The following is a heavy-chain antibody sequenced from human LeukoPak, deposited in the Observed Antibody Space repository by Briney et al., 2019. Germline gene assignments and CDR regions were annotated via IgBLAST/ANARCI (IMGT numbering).Heavy chain of an antibody. CDR2: IYSDGST. Sequence: GGSLRLSCAASGFTVSSNYMSWVRQAPGKGLEWVSVIYSDGSTYYADSVKGRFTISRDNSKNTLYLQMNGLRGEDTAVYYCASGLNYYDSSGYYYFHPYFDYWGQGTLVTVSS. CDR1: GFTVSSNY. V-gene: IGHV3-53*01. J-gene: IGHJ4*02. CDR3: ASGLNYYDSSGYYYFHPYFDY. D-gene: IGHD3-22*01.